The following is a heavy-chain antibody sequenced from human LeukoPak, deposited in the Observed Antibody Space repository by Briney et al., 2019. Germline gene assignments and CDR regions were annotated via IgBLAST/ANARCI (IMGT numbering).Heavy chain of an antibody. V-gene: IGHV3-21*01. D-gene: IGHD1-26*01. J-gene: IGHJ5*02. CDR3: ARDSRQWVEQLPYGWFDP. CDR2: ISSSGSYI. CDR1: GFTFSAYT. Sequence: GGSLRLSCAASGFTFSAYTMTWVRQPPGKGLEWVSYISSSGSYIYYADSVKGRYTISRDKNSLYLQMDSLRAEDTAVYYCARDSRQWVEQLPYGWFDPWGQGTLVTVSP.